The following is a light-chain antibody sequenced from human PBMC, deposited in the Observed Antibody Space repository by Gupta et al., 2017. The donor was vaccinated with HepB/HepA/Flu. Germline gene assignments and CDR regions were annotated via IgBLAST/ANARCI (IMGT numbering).Light chain of an antibody. CDR2: GAS. V-gene: IGKV4-1*01. Sequence: IVMTVSPHSLAVSLGESATLTRKSSQRLLPSYINTNYLAWYQQKPGQPPKLLIRGASTRESGVPDRYSGSGSGTDFTLTISSLQAEDMAIYYCQQYDTPPVTFGQGTRLEIK. CDR3: QQYDTPPVT. J-gene: IGKJ5*01. CDR1: QRLLPSYINTNY.